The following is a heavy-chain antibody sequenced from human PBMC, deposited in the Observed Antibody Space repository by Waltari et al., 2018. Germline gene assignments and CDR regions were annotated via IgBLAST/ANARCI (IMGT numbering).Heavy chain of an antibody. CDR2: IYYSGST. J-gene: IGHJ4*02. V-gene: IGHV4-39*07. CDR3: ARVRYSSGWYYFDY. D-gene: IGHD6-19*01. CDR1: GGSISSSSYY. Sequence: QLQLQESGPGLVKPSETLSLTCTVSGGSISSSSYYWGWLRQPPGKGLEWIGSIYYSGSTYYNPSLKSRVTISVDTSKNQFSLKLSSVTAADTAVYYCARVRYSSGWYYFDYWGQGTLVTVSS.